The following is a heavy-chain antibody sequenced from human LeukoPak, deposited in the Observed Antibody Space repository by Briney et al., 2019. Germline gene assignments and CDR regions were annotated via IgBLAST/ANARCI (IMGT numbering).Heavy chain of an antibody. CDR1: GGSLGPCYY. CDR2: IYHSGST. CDR3: ARETGGYYY. Sequence: SETLSLTCTVSGGSLGPCYYWGWIRQPPGKGLEWIGYIYHSGSTYYNPSLKSRVTISVDRSKNQFSLKLSSVTAADTAVYYCARETGGYYYWGQGTLVTVSS. D-gene: IGHD5-12*01. J-gene: IGHJ4*02. V-gene: IGHV4-38-2*02.